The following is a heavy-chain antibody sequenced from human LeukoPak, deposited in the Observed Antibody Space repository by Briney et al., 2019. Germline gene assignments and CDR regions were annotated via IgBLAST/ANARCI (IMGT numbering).Heavy chain of an antibody. Sequence: GGSLRLSCAASGFTFSSYSMNWVRQAPGKGPEWVSSISSSSSYIYYADSVKGRFTISRDNAKNSLYLQMNSLRAEDTAVYYCARDHCSSTSCYRYYYYMDVWGKGTTVTVSS. CDR3: ARDHCSSTSCYRYYYYMDV. D-gene: IGHD2-2*02. V-gene: IGHV3-21*01. CDR1: GFTFSSYS. J-gene: IGHJ6*03. CDR2: ISSSSSYI.